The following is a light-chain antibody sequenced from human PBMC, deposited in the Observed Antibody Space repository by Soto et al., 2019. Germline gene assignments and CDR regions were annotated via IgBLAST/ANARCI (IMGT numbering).Light chain of an antibody. CDR1: QSVSVNS. CDR2: AAS. CDR3: QQYGGSPFT. Sequence: EIVLTQSPGTLSLSPGERATLSCRASQSVSVNSLAWYQQKGGQAPRLLIYAASTRATGVPDRFSGTGSGTDFALTISRLETDDSAVYYCQQYGGSPFTLGPGTKVDSK. V-gene: IGKV3-20*01. J-gene: IGKJ3*01.